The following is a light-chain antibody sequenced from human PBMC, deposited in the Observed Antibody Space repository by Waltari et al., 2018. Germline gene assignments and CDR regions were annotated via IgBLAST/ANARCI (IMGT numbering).Light chain of an antibody. Sequence: QSVLTQPPSVSAAPGQKVTISCSGSSSNIGDNFVSWYQQLPGTAPKLLIYDSTKRPSGIPDRFSASKSGTSATLGITGLQTGDEADYYCATWDSSLSAYVFGTGTKVTVL. J-gene: IGLJ1*01. CDR3: ATWDSSLSAYV. CDR2: DST. CDR1: SSNIGDNF. V-gene: IGLV1-51*01.